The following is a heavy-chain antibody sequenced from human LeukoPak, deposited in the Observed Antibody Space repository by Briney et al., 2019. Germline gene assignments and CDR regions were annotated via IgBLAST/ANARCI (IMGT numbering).Heavy chain of an antibody. CDR2: ISGSGGST. CDR1: GFTFSSYA. V-gene: IGHV3-23*01. CDR3: AKDVLDYGSGSWILTNAFDI. J-gene: IGHJ3*02. D-gene: IGHD3-10*01. Sequence: GGSLRLSCAASGFTFSSYAMSWVRQAPGKGLEWVSAISGSGGSTYYADSVKGRFTISRDNSKNTLYLQMNSLRAEDTAVYYCAKDVLDYGSGSWILTNAFDIWGQGTMVTVSS.